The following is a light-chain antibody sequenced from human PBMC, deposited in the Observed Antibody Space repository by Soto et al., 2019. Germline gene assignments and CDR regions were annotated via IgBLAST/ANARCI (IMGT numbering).Light chain of an antibody. Sequence: DIQLTQSPSFLSASVGDRVTITCRASQGISRYLAWYQQKPGKAPMLLIYAASILQSGVPSRFSGTGSGTEFTLTFSSLQPEDFASYYCQQLDSYPFTFGPGTKVDIK. CDR3: QQLDSYPFT. J-gene: IGKJ3*01. V-gene: IGKV1-9*01. CDR2: AAS. CDR1: QGISRY.